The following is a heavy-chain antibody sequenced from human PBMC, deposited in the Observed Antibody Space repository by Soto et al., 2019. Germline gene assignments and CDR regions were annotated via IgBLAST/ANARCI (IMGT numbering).Heavy chain of an antibody. V-gene: IGHV1-18*01. J-gene: IGHJ3*02. CDR2: ISAYNGNT. Sequence: ASVKVSCKASGYTFTSYGISWVRQAPGQGLEWMGWISAYNGNTNYAQKLQGRVTMTTDTSTSTAYMELRGLRSDDTAVYYCARDTYYDYIWGNNDAFDIWGQGTMVTVSS. CDR3: ARDTYYDYIWGNNDAFDI. CDR1: GYTFTSYG. D-gene: IGHD3-16*01.